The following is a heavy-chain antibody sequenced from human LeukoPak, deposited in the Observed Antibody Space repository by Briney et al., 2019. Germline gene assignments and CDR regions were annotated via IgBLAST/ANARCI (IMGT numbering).Heavy chain of an antibody. Sequence: GGSLRLSSAPSGFTSSSYSMNWGRQAPGKGLERVSSISSSSSNIYYAGSVKGRFTIARDNAKNSLYLQMNSLRGEDRAVYYCARVGVRAHTWELCYYYMDVWGKGTTVIVS. J-gene: IGHJ6*03. D-gene: IGHD1-26*01. CDR2: ISSSSSNI. V-gene: IGHV3-21*01. CDR1: GFTSSSYS. CDR3: ARVGVRAHTWELCYYYMDV.